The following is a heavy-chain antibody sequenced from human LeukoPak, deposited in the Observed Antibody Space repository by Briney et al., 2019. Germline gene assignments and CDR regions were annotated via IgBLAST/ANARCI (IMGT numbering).Heavy chain of an antibody. CDR2: MKQDGSET. D-gene: IGHD3-10*01. CDR3: ARDRGYLTFDY. J-gene: IGHJ4*02. V-gene: IGHV3-7*03. Sequence: GGSLRLSCAASGFTLSNYWMSWVRQAPGKGLEWVANMKQDGSETYYVDSVKGRFTISGDNAKNSLYLQMNSLRVEDTAVYYCARDRGYLTFDYWGQGTLVTVSS. CDR1: GFTLSNYW.